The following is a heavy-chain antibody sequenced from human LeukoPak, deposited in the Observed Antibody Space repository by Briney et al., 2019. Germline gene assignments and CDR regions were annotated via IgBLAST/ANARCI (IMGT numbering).Heavy chain of an antibody. J-gene: IGHJ3*02. CDR2: INHSGAT. CDR3: ARLRGLGYCDSTTCNDPFDI. CDR1: GGSFSGYY. V-gene: IGHV4-34*01. D-gene: IGHD2-2*01. Sequence: SETLSLTCAVYGGSFSGYYWSWIRQPPGKGLEWMGEINHSGATNSNPSLMSRVTISVDTSKNQFSLNLTYVTAADTAVYNCARLRGLGYCDSTTCNDPFDIWGQGTMATVSS.